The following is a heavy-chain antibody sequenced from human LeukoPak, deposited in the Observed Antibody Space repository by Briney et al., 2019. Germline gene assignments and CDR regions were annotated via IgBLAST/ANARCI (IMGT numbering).Heavy chain of an antibody. J-gene: IGHJ1*01. Sequence: PSETLSLTCAVSGGPISSGNWWGWVRQPPGNGLEWIGQIYHSGSTKYNPSLKSRVTTSLDKSKNQFSLNVTSVTAADTAVYYCSRSELGGVYFQQWGQGTLVTVSS. V-gene: IGHV4-4*02. D-gene: IGHD3-16*01. CDR3: SRSELGGVYFQQ. CDR1: GGPISSGNW. CDR2: IYHSGST.